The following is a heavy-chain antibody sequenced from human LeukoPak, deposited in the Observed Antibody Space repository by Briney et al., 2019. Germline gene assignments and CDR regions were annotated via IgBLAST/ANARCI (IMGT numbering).Heavy chain of an antibody. CDR1: GGTFSSYA. Sequence: EASVKVSCKASGGTFSSYAISWVRQAPGQGLEWMGGIIPIFGTANYAQKFQGRVTITTDESTSTAHMELSSLRPEDTAVYYCARDHLTAYGDDAFDIWGQGTMVTVSS. V-gene: IGHV1-69*05. CDR3: ARDHLTAYGDDAFDI. J-gene: IGHJ3*02. D-gene: IGHD4-17*01. CDR2: IIPIFGTA.